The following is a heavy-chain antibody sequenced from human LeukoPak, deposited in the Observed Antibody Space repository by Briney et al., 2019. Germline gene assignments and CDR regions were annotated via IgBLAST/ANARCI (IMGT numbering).Heavy chain of an antibody. V-gene: IGHV6-1*01. J-gene: IGHJ6*03. CDR3: ASGGRLAANRYYYYYYMDV. CDR2: TYYRSKWYN. Sequence: SQTLSLTCAISGDSVSSNSAAWNWIRQSPSRGLEWLGRTYYRSKWYNDYAVSVKSRITINPDTSKNQFSLQLNSVTPEGTAVYYCASGGRLAANRYYYYYYMDVWGKGTTVTVSS. D-gene: IGHD6-25*01. CDR1: GDSVSSNSAA.